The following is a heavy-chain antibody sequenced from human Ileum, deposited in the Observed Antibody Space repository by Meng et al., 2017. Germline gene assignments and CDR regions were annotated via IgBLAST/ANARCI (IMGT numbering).Heavy chain of an antibody. Sequence: VQLQESGPGLVRPSETLSFICTVSGGSGSSAGYQWGWIRQPPGKGLEWIGYASTNYNPSLKSRVTISLDTSKNQFSLKLSSVTAADTAVYYCARDHWGSLDYWGQGILVTVSS. CDR2: AST. CDR3: ARDHWGSLDY. CDR1: GGSGSSAGYQ. J-gene: IGHJ4*02. D-gene: IGHD7-27*01. V-gene: IGHV4-61*08.